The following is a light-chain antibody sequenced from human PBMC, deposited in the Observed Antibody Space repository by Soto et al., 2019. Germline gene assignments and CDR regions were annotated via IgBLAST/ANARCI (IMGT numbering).Light chain of an antibody. J-gene: IGKJ5*01. V-gene: IGKV3-15*01. CDR1: QSVSSN. CDR3: QQYNNWSPT. CDR2: GAS. Sequence: EIVMTQSPATLSVSPGERATLSCRASQSVSSNLAWYQQKPGQAPRLLIYGASTRATGIPARFSGSGSGTEFTLTFSSLQSEDFAVYYCQQYNNWSPTFGQGTRLEIK.